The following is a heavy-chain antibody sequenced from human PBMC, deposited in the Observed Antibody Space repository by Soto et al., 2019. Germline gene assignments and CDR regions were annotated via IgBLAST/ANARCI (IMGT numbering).Heavy chain of an antibody. J-gene: IGHJ4*02. V-gene: IGHV3-7*01. CDR1: GITFSSYW. D-gene: IGHD6-19*01. Sequence: EVQLVESGGGLVQPGGSLRLSCAAYGITFSSYWMNWVRQAPGKGLEWVANIKQDGSAKNYVDSVKGRLTISRDNAKNSLYLQMNSLTAEDTAVYYCARAGYSSGWRFDYWGQGTLVTVSS. CDR2: IKQDGSAK. CDR3: ARAGYSSGWRFDY.